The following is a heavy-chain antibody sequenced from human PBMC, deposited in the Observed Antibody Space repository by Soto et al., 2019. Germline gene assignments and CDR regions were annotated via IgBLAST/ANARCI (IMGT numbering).Heavy chain of an antibody. CDR1: GFTFSDYY. CDR2: ISSSGSTI. J-gene: IGHJ4*02. V-gene: IGHV3-11*01. Sequence: GGSLRLSCAASGFTFSDYYMSWIRQAPGKGLEWVSYISSSGSTIYYADSVKGRFTISRDNAKNSLYLQMNSLRAEDTAVYYCAKDYGSGRRYFDYWGQGTLVTVSS. D-gene: IGHD3-10*01. CDR3: AKDYGSGRRYFDY.